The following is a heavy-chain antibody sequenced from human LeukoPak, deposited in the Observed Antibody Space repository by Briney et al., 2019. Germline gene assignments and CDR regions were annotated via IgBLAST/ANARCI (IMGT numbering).Heavy chain of an antibody. CDR1: GFTFDDYV. J-gene: IGHJ4*02. Sequence: PGGSLRLSCAASGFTFDDYVMNWVRQAPGKGLEWVSGIIWNGDATGYADSVKGRFTISRDNAKNSLYLQMNSLRAEDTAFYFCAKGSPIYVGVVFFDFWGQGTLLTVSS. CDR2: IIWNGDAT. CDR3: AKGSPIYVGVVFFDF. V-gene: IGHV3-20*04. D-gene: IGHD1-26*01.